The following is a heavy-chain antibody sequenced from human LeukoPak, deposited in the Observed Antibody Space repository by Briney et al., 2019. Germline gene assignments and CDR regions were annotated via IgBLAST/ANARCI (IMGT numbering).Heavy chain of an antibody. CDR3: ARVEEGYGSGRRENYYYYYMDV. V-gene: IGHV4-39*07. D-gene: IGHD3-10*01. Sequence: PSETLSLTCTVSGGSISSTTYYWDWIRQPPGKGLEWIGTIYYSGSTNYNPSLKSRVTISVDTSKNQFSLKLSSVTAADTAVYYCARVEEGYGSGRRENYYYYYMDVWGKGTTVTISS. CDR1: GGSISSTTYY. CDR2: IYYSGST. J-gene: IGHJ6*03.